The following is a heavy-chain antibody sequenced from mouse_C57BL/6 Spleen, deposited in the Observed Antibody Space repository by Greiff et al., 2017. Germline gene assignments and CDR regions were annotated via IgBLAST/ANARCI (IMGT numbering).Heavy chain of an antibody. Sequence: QVQLKESGAELVRPGASVTLSCKASGYTFTDYEMHWVKQTPVHGLEWIGAIDPETGGTAYNQKFKGKAILTADKSSSTAYMELRSLTSEDSAVYYCTRYVAYWGQGTLVTVSA. CDR1: GYTFTDYE. V-gene: IGHV1-15*01. J-gene: IGHJ3*01. CDR3: TRYVAY. CDR2: IDPETGGT.